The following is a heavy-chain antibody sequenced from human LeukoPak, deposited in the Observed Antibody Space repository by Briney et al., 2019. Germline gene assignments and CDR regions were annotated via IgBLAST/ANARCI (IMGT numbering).Heavy chain of an antibody. V-gene: IGHV3-30*18. CDR2: ISYDGSNK. CDR3: AKSGGSGSYYNEGEAIDY. J-gene: IGHJ4*02. CDR1: GFTFSSYG. D-gene: IGHD3-10*01. Sequence: GGSLRLSWEASGFTFSSYGMHWVRQAPGKGLEWVSVISYDGSNKYYADSVKGRFNISRDNSKNTLYLQMNSLRAEDTAVYYCAKSGGSGSYYNEGEAIDYWGQGTLVTVSS.